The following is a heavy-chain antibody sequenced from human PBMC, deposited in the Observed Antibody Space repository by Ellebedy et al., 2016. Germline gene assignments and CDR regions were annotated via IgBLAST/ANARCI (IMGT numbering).Heavy chain of an antibody. J-gene: IGHJ2*01. D-gene: IGHD6-19*01. Sequence: GGSLRLSCAASGFTFSSYWMHWVRQAPGKGLVWVSRINSDGSSTSYADSVKGRFTISRDNAKNTLYLQMNSLRAEDTAVYYCARVRSSGWHFNWYFDLWGRGTLVTVSS. CDR3: ARVRSSGWHFNWYFDL. CDR1: GFTFSSYW. V-gene: IGHV3-74*01. CDR2: INSDGSST.